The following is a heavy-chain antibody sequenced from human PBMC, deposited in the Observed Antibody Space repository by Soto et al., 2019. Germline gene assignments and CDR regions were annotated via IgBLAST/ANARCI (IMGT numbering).Heavy chain of an antibody. Sequence: SETLSLTCAVSGGSISSGGYSWSWIRQPPGVGLEWIGYIYHTGSTYYNPSLKGRVTISVDTSTNQFSLRLTSVTAADTAVYFCAGAYYDSGFDGWGQGTMVTV. V-gene: IGHV4-30-2*01. CDR2: IYHTGST. D-gene: IGHD3-22*01. J-gene: IGHJ3*01. CDR3: AGAYYDSGFDG. CDR1: GGSISSGGYS.